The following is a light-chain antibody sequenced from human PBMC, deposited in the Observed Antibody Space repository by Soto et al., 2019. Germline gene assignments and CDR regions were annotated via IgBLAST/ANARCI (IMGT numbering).Light chain of an antibody. V-gene: IGKV3-15*01. CDR3: QQYGSSPIT. Sequence: EIVMTQSPATLSVSPGERATLSCRASQSVSSNLAWYQQKPGQAPRLLMFRTSSRATGFPARFSRSGSGTEFTLTISSLQSEDFAVYYCQQYGSSPITFGQGTRLEIK. J-gene: IGKJ5*01. CDR1: QSVSSN. CDR2: RTS.